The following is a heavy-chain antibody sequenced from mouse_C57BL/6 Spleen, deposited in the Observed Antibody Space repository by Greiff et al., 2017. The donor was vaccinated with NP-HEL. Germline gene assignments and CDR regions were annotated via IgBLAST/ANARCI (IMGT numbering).Heavy chain of an antibody. CDR2: IYWDDDK. CDR3: ARNPYYGSSRGYAMDY. V-gene: IGHV8-12*01. D-gene: IGHD1-1*01. Sequence: QVTLKVSGPGILQSSQTLSLTCSFSGFSLSTSGMGVSWIRQPSGKGLEWLAHIYWDDDKRYNPSLKSRLTISKDTSRNQVFLKITSVDTADTATYYCARNPYYGSSRGYAMDYWGQGTSVTVSS. CDR1: GFSLSTSGMG. J-gene: IGHJ4*01.